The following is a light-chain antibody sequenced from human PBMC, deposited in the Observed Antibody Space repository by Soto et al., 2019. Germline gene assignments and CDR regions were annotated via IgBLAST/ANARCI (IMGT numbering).Light chain of an antibody. Sequence: QSVLTQPASVSGSPGQSITISCTGTASDIGGYNYVSWYQQHPGRAPKLMIYEVSNRPSGVSYRFSGSKSGNTASLTISGLQAEDEADYSCSSYSTSSTLVFGGGTKLTVL. CDR3: SSYSTSSTLV. CDR2: EVS. J-gene: IGLJ2*01. V-gene: IGLV2-14*01. CDR1: ASDIGGYNY.